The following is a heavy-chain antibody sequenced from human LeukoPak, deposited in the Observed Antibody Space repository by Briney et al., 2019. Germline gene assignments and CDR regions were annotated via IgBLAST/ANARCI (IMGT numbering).Heavy chain of an antibody. Sequence: SVKVSCKASGGTFSSYAISWVRQALGQGLEWMGGIIPIFGTANYAQKFQGRVTITTDESTSTAYMELSSLRSEDTAVYYCARLVGYSGYDFYYYYMDVWGKGTTVTVSS. V-gene: IGHV1-69*05. CDR3: ARLVGYSGYDFYYYYMDV. CDR2: IIPIFGTA. J-gene: IGHJ6*03. CDR1: GGTFSSYA. D-gene: IGHD5-12*01.